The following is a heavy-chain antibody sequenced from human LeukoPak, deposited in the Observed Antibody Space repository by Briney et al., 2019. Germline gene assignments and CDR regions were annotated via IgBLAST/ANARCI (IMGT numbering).Heavy chain of an antibody. CDR1: GGSISSGSYY. V-gene: IGHV4-61*02. CDR3: ARISGLRVGAITYYYYYYMDV. D-gene: IGHD1-26*01. CDR2: IYTSGST. J-gene: IGHJ6*03. Sequence: SETLPLTCTVSGGSISSGSYYWSWIRQPAGKGLEWIGRIYTSGSTNYNPSLKSRVTISVDTSKNQFSLKLSSVTAADTAVYYCARISGLRVGAITYYYYYYMDVWGKGTTVTVSS.